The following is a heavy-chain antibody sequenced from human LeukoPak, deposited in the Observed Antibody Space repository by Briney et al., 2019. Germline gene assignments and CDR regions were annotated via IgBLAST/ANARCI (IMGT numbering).Heavy chain of an antibody. CDR3: ARDLATVYAFDI. CDR2: IYYSGST. Sequence: SSETLSLTCTVSGGSISSYYWSWIRQPPGKGLEWIGYIYYSGSTNYNPSLKSRVTISVDTSKNQFSLKLSSVTAADTAVYYCARDLATVYAFDIWGQGTMVTVSS. D-gene: IGHD2-8*01. J-gene: IGHJ3*02. CDR1: GGSISSYY. V-gene: IGHV4-59*01.